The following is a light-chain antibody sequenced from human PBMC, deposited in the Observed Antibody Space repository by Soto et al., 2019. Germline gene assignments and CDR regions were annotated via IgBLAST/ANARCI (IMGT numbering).Light chain of an antibody. CDR3: SSYTSSSTRV. J-gene: IGLJ1*01. V-gene: IGLV2-14*03. CDR1: SSDVGAYDY. CDR2: EVS. Sequence: QSVLAQTASVSGSPGQSITMSCTGTSSDVGAYDYVSWYQQHPDKAPKLMIYEVSNRPSGVSNRFSGSKSVNTATLTISGLQTEDEADYYCSSYTSSSTRVFGTGTKVTVL.